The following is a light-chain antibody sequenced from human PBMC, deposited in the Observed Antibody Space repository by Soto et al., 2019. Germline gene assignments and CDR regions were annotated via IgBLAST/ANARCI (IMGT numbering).Light chain of an antibody. CDR1: SGSIASNY. Sequence: NFMLTQPHSVSESPGKTVIISCTRSSGSIASNYVQLYQQRPGSSPTTVIYEDNQRPSGFPDRFSGSIDSSSNSASLPISGLETEDEADYFCQSYDATNLVFGGGTKLTVL. J-gene: IGLJ3*02. CDR3: QSYDATNLV. CDR2: EDN. V-gene: IGLV6-57*01.